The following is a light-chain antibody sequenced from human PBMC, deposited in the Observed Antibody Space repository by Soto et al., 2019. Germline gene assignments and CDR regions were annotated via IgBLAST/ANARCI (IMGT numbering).Light chain of an antibody. Sequence: QSALTQPPSASGSPGQSVTISCTGTSSDVGGYNYVSWYQQHPGKAPKLVIYEVSKRPSGVPDRFSGSKSGNTASLTVSGLQAEDEADYYCNSYAGDSTLYVFGSGTKVTVL. CDR3: NSYAGDSTLYV. J-gene: IGLJ1*01. CDR1: SSDVGGYNY. CDR2: EVS. V-gene: IGLV2-8*01.